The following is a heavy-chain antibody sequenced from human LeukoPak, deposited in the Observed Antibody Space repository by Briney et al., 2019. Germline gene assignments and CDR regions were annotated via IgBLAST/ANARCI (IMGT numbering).Heavy chain of an antibody. CDR3: ASPPLGSGWYEYFQH. D-gene: IGHD6-19*01. Sequence: ASVKVSCEASGYTFTGYYLQWVRQAPGQGLEWMGWINPNSGGTNYAQKFQGRVTMTRDTSISTAYMELSSLRSDDTALYYCASPPLGSGWYEYFQHWGQATLVTVSS. CDR2: INPNSGGT. J-gene: IGHJ1*01. V-gene: IGHV1-2*02. CDR1: GYTFTGYY.